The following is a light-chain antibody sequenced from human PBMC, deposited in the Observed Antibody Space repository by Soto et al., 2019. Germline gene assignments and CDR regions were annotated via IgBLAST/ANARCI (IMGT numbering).Light chain of an antibody. Sequence: IQMTQPPSTLSASVGDRVTITCRASQSISRWLAWYQQKPGMAPKLLIYDASSLESGAPSRFSGSGSGTEFTLTISSLQPDDFATYYCQEYTTYFLTYTFGQGTKVDIK. J-gene: IGKJ1*01. CDR1: QSISRW. CDR2: DAS. CDR3: QEYTTYFLTYT. V-gene: IGKV1-5*01.